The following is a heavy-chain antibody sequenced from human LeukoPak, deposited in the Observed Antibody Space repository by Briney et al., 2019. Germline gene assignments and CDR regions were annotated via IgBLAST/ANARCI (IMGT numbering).Heavy chain of an antibody. CDR1: GYTLTELS. J-gene: IGHJ4*02. CDR2: FDPEDGET. D-gene: IGHD6-13*01. CDR3: ARVMYSSSWYCFDY. Sequence: ASVKVSCKVSGYTLTELSMHWVRQAPGKGLEWMGGFDPEDGETIYAQKFQGRVTMTRNTSISTAYMELSSLRSEDTAVYYCARVMYSSSWYCFDYWGQGTLVTVSS. V-gene: IGHV1-24*01.